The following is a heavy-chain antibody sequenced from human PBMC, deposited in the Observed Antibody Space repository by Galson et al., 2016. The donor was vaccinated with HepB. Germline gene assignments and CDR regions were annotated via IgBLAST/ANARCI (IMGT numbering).Heavy chain of an antibody. CDR1: GVTVGNDY. CDR3: ATVGGSSYGLRTDPFDI. Sequence: SLRLSCATSGVTVGNDYMTWVRQAPRKGLEWLSLIYLDTNSYYADSVKGRFTISRDTSKNTLYLQMNNLRVEDTALYFCATVGGSSYGLRTDPFDIWGQGTKVTVSA. CDR2: IYLDTNS. V-gene: IGHV3-53*01. D-gene: IGHD5-18*01. J-gene: IGHJ3*02.